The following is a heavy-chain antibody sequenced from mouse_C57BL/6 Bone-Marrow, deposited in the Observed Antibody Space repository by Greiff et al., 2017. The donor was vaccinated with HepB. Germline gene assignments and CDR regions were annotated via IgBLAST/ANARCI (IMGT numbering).Heavy chain of an antibody. CDR2: IHPSDSDT. V-gene: IGHV1-74*01. Sequence: QVQLKQPGAELVKPGASVKVSCKASGYTFTSYWMHWVKQRPGQGLEWIGRIHPSDSDTNYNQKFKGKATLTVDKSSSTAYMQLSSLTSEDSAVYYCAIPTYYGYAWFAYWGQGTLVTVSA. J-gene: IGHJ3*01. D-gene: IGHD2-9*01. CDR3: AIPTYYGYAWFAY. CDR1: GYTFTSYW.